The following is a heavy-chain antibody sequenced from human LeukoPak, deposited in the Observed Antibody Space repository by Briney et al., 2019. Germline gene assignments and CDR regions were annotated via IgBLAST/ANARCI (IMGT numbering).Heavy chain of an antibody. J-gene: IGHJ4*02. D-gene: IGHD6-13*01. V-gene: IGHV1-18*01. Sequence: ASVKVSCKASGYTFTSYGISWVRQAPGQGLEWMGWISAYNGNTNYAQKLQGRVTMTTDTSTSTAYVELRSLRSDDTAVYYCARDQAAGTGFFGFDYWGQGTLVTVSS. CDR2: ISAYNGNT. CDR1: GYTFTSYG. CDR3: ARDQAAGTGFFGFDY.